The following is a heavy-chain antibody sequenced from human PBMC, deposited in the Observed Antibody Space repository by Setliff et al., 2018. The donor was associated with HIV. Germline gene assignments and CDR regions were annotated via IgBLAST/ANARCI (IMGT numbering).Heavy chain of an antibody. V-gene: IGHV1-18*01. CDR1: GYSFTTSG. CDR3: TRAHFLVTETRNWFDP. Sequence: GASVKVSCKASGYSFTTSGVSWVRQAPGQGLEWMGWINIRSGNTNYAQKFQGRVTMTRDTSTSIAYMELIRPRHDDTAFYYCTRAHFLVTETRNWFDPWGQGTLVTVSS. CDR2: INIRSGNT. D-gene: IGHD1-26*01. J-gene: IGHJ5*02.